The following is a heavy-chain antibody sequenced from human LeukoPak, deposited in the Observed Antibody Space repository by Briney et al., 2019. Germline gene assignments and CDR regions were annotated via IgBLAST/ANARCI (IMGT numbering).Heavy chain of an antibody. Sequence: SVKVSCKASGYTFTGYYMHWVRQAPGQGLEWMGGNIPPFGTPDYAQKFQGRVTITADESTSTVYMELTSLTSEDTAIYYCARDPGSSVGIVVVQHATDAFDIWGQGTMVTVSS. CDR2: NIPPFGTP. J-gene: IGHJ3*02. CDR3: ARDPGSSVGIVVVQHATDAFDI. D-gene: IGHD2-15*01. CDR1: GYTFTGYY. V-gene: IGHV1-69*13.